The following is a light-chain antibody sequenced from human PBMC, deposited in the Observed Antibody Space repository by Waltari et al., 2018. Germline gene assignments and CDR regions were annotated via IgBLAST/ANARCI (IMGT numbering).Light chain of an antibody. V-gene: IGKV3-15*01. CDR2: GAS. J-gene: IGKJ4*01. CDR3: QQYNKWPPLT. CDR1: QNIHDN. Sequence: EVLMPQSPATLSESPGERVTLSCRASQNIHDNLAWYQQKPGQAPRLLIYGASTRATDIPARFRGSGSGTEFTLTINSLQSEDLGIYYCQQYNKWPPLTFGGGTKVEIK.